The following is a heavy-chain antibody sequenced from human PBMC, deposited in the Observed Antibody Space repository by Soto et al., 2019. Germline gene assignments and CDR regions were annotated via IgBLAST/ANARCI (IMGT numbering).Heavy chain of an antibody. CDR3: TRGGGYSGYDPFDY. Sequence: EVQLVESGGDLVQPGGSLRLSCAASGFSFSIFWMHWVRQAPGKGLVWVWSINGGGSNADYADSVKGRFTFSRDNAKNTVYLQMNSLRAEDTAVYYCTRGGGYSGYDPFDYWGQGTLVTVSS. CDR2: INGGGSNA. D-gene: IGHD5-12*01. J-gene: IGHJ4*02. CDR1: GFSFSIFW. V-gene: IGHV3-74*01.